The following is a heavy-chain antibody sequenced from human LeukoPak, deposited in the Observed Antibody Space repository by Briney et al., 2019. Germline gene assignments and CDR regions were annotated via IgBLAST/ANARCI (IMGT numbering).Heavy chain of an antibody. V-gene: IGHV1-69*05. CDR3: ARGRFLEWLFLDY. CDR2: IIPIFGTA. J-gene: IGHJ4*02. D-gene: IGHD3-3*01. CDR1: GGTFSSYA. Sequence: SVKVSCKAPGGTFSSYAISWVRQAPGQGLEWMGRIIPIFGTANYAQKFQGRVTITTDESTSTAYMELSSLRSEDTAVYYCARGRFLEWLFLDYWGQGTLVTVSS.